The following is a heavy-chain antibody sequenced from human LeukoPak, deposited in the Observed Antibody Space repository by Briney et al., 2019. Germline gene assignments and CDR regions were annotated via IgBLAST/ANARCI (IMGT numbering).Heavy chain of an antibody. CDR2: ISNSDDST. CDR1: GFPFSSYA. V-gene: IGHV3-23*01. J-gene: IGHJ4*02. D-gene: IGHD1-14*01. CDR3: AKATGYLL. Sequence: GGSLRLSCAASGFPFSSYAMSWVRQAPGKGLEWVSTISNSDDSTYYADSVKGRFTISRDNSENTLFLRMNSLRAEDTAVYYCAKATGYLLWGQGILVIVSS.